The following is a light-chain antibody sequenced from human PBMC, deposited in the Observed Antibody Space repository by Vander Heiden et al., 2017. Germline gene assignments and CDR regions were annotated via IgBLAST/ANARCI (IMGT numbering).Light chain of an antibody. V-gene: IGKV1-33*01. J-gene: IGKJ5*01. Sequence: DIQMTPSPSSLSASVGDRVTITCQASQDISNYLNWYQQKPGKAPKLLIYDASNLETGVPSRFSGSGSGTDFTFTISSLQPEDIATYYCQRYDNLPITFGQGTRLEIK. CDR2: DAS. CDR1: QDISNY. CDR3: QRYDNLPIT.